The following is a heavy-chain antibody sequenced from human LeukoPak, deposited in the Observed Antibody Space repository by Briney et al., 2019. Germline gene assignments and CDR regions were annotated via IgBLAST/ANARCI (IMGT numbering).Heavy chain of an antibody. CDR1: GFTVSSNY. CDR3: ARAPEDWNDERYFDY. V-gene: IGHV3-66*01. D-gene: IGHD1-1*01. Sequence: PGGSLRLSCAASGFTVSSNYMSWVRQAPGKGLEWVSVIYSGGSTYYADSVKGRFTISRDNSKNTLYLQMNSLRAEDTAVYYCARAPEDWNDERYFDYWGQGTLVTVSS. CDR2: IYSGGST. J-gene: IGHJ4*02.